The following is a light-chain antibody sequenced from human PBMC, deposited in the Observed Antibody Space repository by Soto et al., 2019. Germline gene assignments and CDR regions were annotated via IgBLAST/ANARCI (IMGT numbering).Light chain of an antibody. V-gene: IGKV3-20*01. CDR1: QSVSSSY. CDR3: QQCGSSPST. CDR2: GAS. J-gene: IGKJ5*01. Sequence: EIVLTQSPVPLSLSPGQRATLSCRAIQSVSSSYLAWYQQKTGQAPRLLIYGASSRATGNPARFSRSGSGTDITLTIICLALEDLAVYYCQQCGSSPSTFGQGTRLEIK.